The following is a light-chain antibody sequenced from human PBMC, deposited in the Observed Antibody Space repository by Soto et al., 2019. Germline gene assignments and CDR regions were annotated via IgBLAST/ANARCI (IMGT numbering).Light chain of an antibody. CDR3: CSYAGSSTSVI. CDR1: SSDVGSYNL. J-gene: IGLJ2*01. V-gene: IGLV2-23*01. CDR2: EGS. Sequence: QSALTQPASVSGSPGQSITISCTGTSSDVGSYNLVSWYLQHPGKAPKLMICEGSKRPSGVSNRFSGSKSGNTASLTISGLQAEDEADYYCCSYAGSSTSVIFGGGTKLTVL.